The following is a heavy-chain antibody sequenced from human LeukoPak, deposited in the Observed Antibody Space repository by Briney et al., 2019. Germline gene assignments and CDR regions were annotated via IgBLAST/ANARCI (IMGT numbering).Heavy chain of an antibody. CDR2: IIPIFGTA. D-gene: IGHD3-10*01. CDR3: ARARGYYGSGIRGYFDY. V-gene: IGHV1-69*13. J-gene: IGHJ4*02. CDR1: GGTFSSYA. Sequence: SVKFSCKASGGTFSSYAISWVRQAPGQGLEWMGGIIPIFGTANYAQKFQGRVTITADESTSTAYMELSSLRAEDTALYYCARARGYYGSGIRGYFDYWGQGTLVTVSS.